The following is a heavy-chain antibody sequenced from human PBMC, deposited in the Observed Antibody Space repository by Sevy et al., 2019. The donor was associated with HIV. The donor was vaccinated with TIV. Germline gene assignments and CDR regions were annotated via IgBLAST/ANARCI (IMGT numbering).Heavy chain of an antibody. V-gene: IGHV3-23*01. CDR2: ISGSGGST. CDR3: ARKMELLVPDY. J-gene: IGHJ4*02. D-gene: IGHD2-21*02. Sequence: GESLKISCAASGFTFRSYVMSWVRQAPGKGLEWVSGISGSGGSTYYADSVKGRFTISRDNSKNTLYLQMNSLRAEDTAVYYCARKMELLVPDYWGQGTLVTVSS. CDR1: GFTFRSYV.